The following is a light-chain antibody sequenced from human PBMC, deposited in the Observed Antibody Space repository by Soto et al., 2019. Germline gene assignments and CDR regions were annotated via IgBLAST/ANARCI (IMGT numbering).Light chain of an antibody. Sequence: QSALTQPASVSGSPGQSITISCTGTSSDVGGFNYVSWYQQHPGKAPKLMIFEVSYRPSGVSNRFSGSKSGNTASLTISELQAEDEADYYCDSYTTTSTRVFGTGTKVTVL. CDR2: EVS. CDR1: SSDVGGFNY. V-gene: IGLV2-14*01. CDR3: DSYTTTSTRV. J-gene: IGLJ1*01.